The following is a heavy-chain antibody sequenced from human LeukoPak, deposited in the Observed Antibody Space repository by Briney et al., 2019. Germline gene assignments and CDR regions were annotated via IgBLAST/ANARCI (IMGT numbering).Heavy chain of an antibody. CDR2: IIPIFGTA. J-gene: IGHJ4*02. Sequence: GASVKVSCKASGGTFSSYAISWVRQAPGQGLEWMGGIIPIFGTANYAQKFQGRVTITADKSTSTAYMELSSLRSEDTAVYYCARVSRGSENDGLGFDYWGQGTLVTVSS. D-gene: IGHD1-1*01. CDR3: ARVSRGSENDGLGFDY. CDR1: GGTFSSYA. V-gene: IGHV1-69*06.